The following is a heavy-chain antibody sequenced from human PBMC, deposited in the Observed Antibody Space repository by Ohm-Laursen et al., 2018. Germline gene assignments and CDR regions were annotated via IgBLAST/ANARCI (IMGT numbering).Heavy chain of an antibody. Sequence: SQTLSLTWTVSGGSISRSGYYWSWIRQQSGKGLEWIGYIYYSGSAYYNPSLKSRVSISIDTSMNQFSLKLSSVTAADTAVYYCTRGDGYYFDYWGQGSLVTVSS. D-gene: IGHD3-16*01. CDR2: IYYSGSA. CDR1: GGSISRSGYY. CDR3: TRGDGYYFDY. V-gene: IGHV4-31*02. J-gene: IGHJ4*02.